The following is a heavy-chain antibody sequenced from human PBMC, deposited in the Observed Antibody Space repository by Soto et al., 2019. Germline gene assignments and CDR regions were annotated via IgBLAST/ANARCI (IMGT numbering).Heavy chain of an antibody. V-gene: IGHV1-2*02. D-gene: IGHD6-13*01. Sequence: QVQLVQSGAEVKKPGASVKVSCKASGYTFTGYYMHWVRQAPGQGLEWMGWINPNSGGTNYAQKFQGRVTMPRDTPISTAYMELSRLRSDATAVYYCAPLWVAAAGMGGWATHWFDPWGQGTLVTVSS. J-gene: IGHJ5*02. CDR3: APLWVAAAGMGGWATHWFDP. CDR2: INPNSGGT. CDR1: GYTFTGYY.